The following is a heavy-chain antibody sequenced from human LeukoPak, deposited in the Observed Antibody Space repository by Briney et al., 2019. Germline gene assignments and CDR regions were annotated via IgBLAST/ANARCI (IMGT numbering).Heavy chain of an antibody. D-gene: IGHD3-22*01. Sequence: GGSLRLSCAASGLIFSNYGMHWIRQAPGKGLEWVSAISNYGGTTLYADSVRGRFIISRDNSKNTLYLQMSSLRVEDTALYYCAASITMIDDALDMWGQGTMITVSS. V-gene: IGHV3-23*01. CDR3: AASITMIDDALDM. J-gene: IGHJ3*02. CDR1: GLIFSNYG. CDR2: ISNYGGTT.